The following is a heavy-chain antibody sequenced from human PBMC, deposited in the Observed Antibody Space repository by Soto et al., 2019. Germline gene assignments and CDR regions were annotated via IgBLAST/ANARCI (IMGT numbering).Heavy chain of an antibody. D-gene: IGHD4-4*01. V-gene: IGHV1-2*07. Sequence: ASVKVSCKASGFSFTGYYIHWLRQAPGQGLEWMGWISAHSGGTEYAHKFQVRVTLTRETNTSTVYMELRSLTSDDTAVYYCARDGVAVTTGISGHWGQGTLVTVSS. CDR2: ISAHSGGT. CDR3: ARDGVAVTTGISGH. J-gene: IGHJ4*02. CDR1: GFSFTGYY.